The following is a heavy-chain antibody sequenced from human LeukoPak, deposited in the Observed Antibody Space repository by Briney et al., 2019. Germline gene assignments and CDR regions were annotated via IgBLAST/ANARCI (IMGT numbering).Heavy chain of an antibody. D-gene: IGHD2-2*01. Sequence: TTSETLSLTCTVSGGSISNLDYYWTWIRQPAGKRLEWIGRIYTSGGTNYNPSLKSRVTMSVDKSKNQISLNLASLTAADTALYYCAGRGSSSGTFDVWGPGTFVTVSS. J-gene: IGHJ3*01. CDR1: GGSISNLDYY. CDR2: IYTSGGT. CDR3: AGRGSSSGTFDV. V-gene: IGHV4-61*02.